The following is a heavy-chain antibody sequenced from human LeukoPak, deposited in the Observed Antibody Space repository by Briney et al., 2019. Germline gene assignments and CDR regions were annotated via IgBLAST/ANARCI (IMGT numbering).Heavy chain of an antibody. D-gene: IGHD3-10*02. J-gene: IGHJ3*02. CDR2: ISSSSSYI. V-gene: IGHV3-21*01. CDR1: GFTFSSYS. Sequence: PGGSLRLSCAASGFTFSSYSMNWVRQAPGKGLEWVSSISSSSSYIYYADSVKGRFTISRDNAKNSLYLQMNSLRAEDTAVYYCARDRALYYYVLSGAFDIWGQGTMVTVSS. CDR3: ARDRALYYYVLSGAFDI.